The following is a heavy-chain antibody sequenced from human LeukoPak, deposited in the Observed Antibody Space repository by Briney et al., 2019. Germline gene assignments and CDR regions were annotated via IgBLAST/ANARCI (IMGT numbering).Heavy chain of an antibody. CDR3: ARDQSARFGYAQRGLDY. V-gene: IGHV1-46*01. D-gene: IGHD3-10*01. J-gene: IGHJ4*02. Sequence: ASVTVSCKASGYTFTTHYMHWVRQAPGQGLEWMGLINPSGTTTNYAQKFRGRVTMTRDLSISTAYMELSSLRSEDTAVYYCARDQSARFGYAQRGLDYWGQGTLVTVSS. CDR2: INPSGTTT. CDR1: GYTFTTHY.